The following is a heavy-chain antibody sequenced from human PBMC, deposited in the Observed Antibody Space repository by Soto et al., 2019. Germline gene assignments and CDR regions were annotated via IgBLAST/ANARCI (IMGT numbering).Heavy chain of an antibody. V-gene: IGHV4-34*01. CDR3: ARVPHPTLPIISWDRRGFDY. D-gene: IGHD3-10*01. CDR2: INHGGST. CDR1: GGSFSGYY. J-gene: IGHJ4*02. Sequence: KPSETLSLTCAVYGGSFSGYYWSWIRQPPGKGLEWIGEINHGGSTNYNPSLKSRVTISVDTSKNQFSLKLSSVTAADTAVYYCARVPHPTLPIISWDRRGFDYWGQGTLVTVSS.